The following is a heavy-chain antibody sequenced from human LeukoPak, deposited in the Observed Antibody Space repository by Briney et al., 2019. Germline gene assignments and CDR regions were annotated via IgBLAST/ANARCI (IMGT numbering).Heavy chain of an antibody. CDR1: GFTFSSYW. Sequence: PGGSLRLSCAASGFTFSSYWMHWVRQAPGKGLEWVSYISTDSTYTTYADSVKGRFTISRDNAKNSLYLQMNSLRGEDTAVYYCARLGSIAAAGTSDYWGQGTLVTVSS. D-gene: IGHD6-13*01. CDR3: ARLGSIAAAGTSDY. J-gene: IGHJ4*02. CDR2: ISTDSTYT. V-gene: IGHV3-21*05.